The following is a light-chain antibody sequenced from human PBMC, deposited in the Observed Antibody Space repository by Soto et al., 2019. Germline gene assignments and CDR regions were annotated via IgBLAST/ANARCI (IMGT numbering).Light chain of an antibody. CDR1: QSVSSN. V-gene: IGKV3-15*01. CDR3: QQYNNWPWT. CDR2: GAS. Sequence: EIVMTHSPATLSVSPCERATLSFRASQSVSSNLAWYQQKPGQAPRLLIYGASRRATGFPARFSGSGSGTDFTLTISSLQSEDFAVYYCQQYNNWPWTFGQGTKVDI. J-gene: IGKJ1*01.